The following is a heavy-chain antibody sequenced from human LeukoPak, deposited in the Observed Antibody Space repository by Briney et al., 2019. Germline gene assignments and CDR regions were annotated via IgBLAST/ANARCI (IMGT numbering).Heavy chain of an antibody. D-gene: IGHD3-10*01. CDR2: ICGSGGST. CDR1: GFTFSSYG. J-gene: IGHJ4*02. V-gene: IGHV3-23*01. CDR3: ARDRVPLVRGAPVY. Sequence: GGSLRLSCAASGFTFSSYGMSWVRQAPGKGLEWVSAICGSGGSTYYAGSVKGRFTISRDNSKNTLYLQMDSLRAEDTAVYYCARDRVPLVRGAPVYWGQGTLVTVSS.